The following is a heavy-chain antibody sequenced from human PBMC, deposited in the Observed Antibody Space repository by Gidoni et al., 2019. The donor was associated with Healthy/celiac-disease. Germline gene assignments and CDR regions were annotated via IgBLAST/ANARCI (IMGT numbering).Heavy chain of an antibody. J-gene: IGHJ4*02. CDR3: ATSTIFGVVIIRDY. CDR2: ISGSGGST. CDR1: GFTFISYA. V-gene: IGHV3-23*01. Sequence: EVQLLESGGGLVQPGGSLRLSCAASGFTFISYAMSWVRQAPGKGLEWVSAISGSGGSTYYADSVKGRFTISRDNSKNTLYLQMNSLRAEDTAVYYCATSTIFGVVIIRDYWGQGTLVTVSS. D-gene: IGHD3-3*01.